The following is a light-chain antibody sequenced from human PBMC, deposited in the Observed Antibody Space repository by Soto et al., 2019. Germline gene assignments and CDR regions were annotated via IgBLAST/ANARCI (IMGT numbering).Light chain of an antibody. CDR3: GVYAANYRFVV. V-gene: IGLV2-8*01. CDR1: SSDVGGYDY. Sequence: QSALTQPPSASGSPGQSVTISCTGTSSDVGGYDYVSWYQQVPGKAPKLIIYEVNKRPSGVPGRFSGSKSGNTASLTVSGLQIEDEAIYYCGVYAANYRFVVFGGGTQLTVL. J-gene: IGLJ2*01. CDR2: EVN.